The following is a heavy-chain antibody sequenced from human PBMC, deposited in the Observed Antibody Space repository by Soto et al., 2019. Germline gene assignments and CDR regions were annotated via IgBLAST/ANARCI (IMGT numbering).Heavy chain of an antibody. Sequence: QVHLVQSGAEVKKPGASVKVSCKASGYTFTSSGITWVRQAPGQGLEWMGWISAHNGNTDYAQKLQGRVIVTRDTSTSTAYMELRSLRSDDTAVYYCARGRDGDYWGQGALVTVSS. V-gene: IGHV1-18*01. J-gene: IGHJ4*02. CDR1: GYTFTSSG. CDR3: ARGRDGDY. CDR2: ISAHNGNT. D-gene: IGHD6-6*01.